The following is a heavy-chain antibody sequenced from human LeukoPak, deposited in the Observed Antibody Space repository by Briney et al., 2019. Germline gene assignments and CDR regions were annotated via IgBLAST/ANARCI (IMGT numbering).Heavy chain of an antibody. CDR2: ISSSSSYI. CDR3: ASELLNFDY. J-gene: IGHJ4*02. D-gene: IGHD2-15*01. Sequence: GGSLRLSCAASGFTFSSYAMNWVRQAPGKGLEWVSSISSSSSYIYYADSVKGRSTISRDNAKNSLYLQMNSLRAEDTAVYYCASELLNFDYWGQGTLVTVSS. CDR1: GFTFSSYA. V-gene: IGHV3-21*01.